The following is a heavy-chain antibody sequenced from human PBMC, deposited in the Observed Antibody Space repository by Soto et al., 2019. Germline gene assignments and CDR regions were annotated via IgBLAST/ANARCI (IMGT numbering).Heavy chain of an antibody. D-gene: IGHD1-26*01. J-gene: IGHJ4*02. V-gene: IGHV3-66*01. CDR1: GFTVISDY. Sequence: QLVESGGGLVQPGGSLRLSCAASGFTVISDYMTWVRQAPGKGLEWVAVIYSGVNTSYADSVKGRFTISRDNAKNTLYLQMNSMRAEDTAVYYCARGRLLISDWGQGALDIVNS. CDR3: ARGRLLISD. CDR2: IYSGVNT.